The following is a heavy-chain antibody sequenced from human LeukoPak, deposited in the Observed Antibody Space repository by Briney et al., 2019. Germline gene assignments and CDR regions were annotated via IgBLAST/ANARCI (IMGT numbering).Heavy chain of an antibody. V-gene: IGHV4-4*02. D-gene: IGHD5-18*01. J-gene: IGHJ4*02. Sequence: SGTLSLTCAVSGGSSSGNKWTWVRQPPGKGLEWIGEIYNPSLKSRVTISMDKSKNQFSMKLTSVTAADTALYKCARDPGIQLWPLFDHWGQGSLVTVSS. CDR3: ARDPGIQLWPLFDH. CDR2: I. CDR1: GGSSSGNK.